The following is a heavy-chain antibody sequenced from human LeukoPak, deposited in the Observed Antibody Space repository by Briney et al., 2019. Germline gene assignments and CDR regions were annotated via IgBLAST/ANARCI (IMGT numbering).Heavy chain of an antibody. V-gene: IGHV4-59*01. Sequence: SETLSLTCTVSGGSISSYYWSWIRQPPGKGLEWIGYIYYSGSTNYNPSLKSRVTISVDTSKNQFSLKLSSVTAADTAVYYCARVRGIYCSSTSCPETRFDYWGQGTLVTVSS. CDR2: IYYSGST. J-gene: IGHJ4*02. CDR1: GGSISSYY. CDR3: ARVRGIYCSSTSCPETRFDY. D-gene: IGHD2-2*01.